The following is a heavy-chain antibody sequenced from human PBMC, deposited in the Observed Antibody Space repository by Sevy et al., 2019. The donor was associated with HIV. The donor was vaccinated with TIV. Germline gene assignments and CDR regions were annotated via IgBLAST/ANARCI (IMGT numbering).Heavy chain of an antibody. J-gene: IGHJ5*02. Sequence: ASVKVSCKASGYNFGSYGISWVRQAPGQGLEWMGWVGAYNGNKKYAQKVQDRVTMTTDTSTAIAYMELTSLTYDDTAIYYCARCLGGPHPWEHNWFDPWGQGTLVTVSS. D-gene: IGHD1-26*01. CDR1: GYNFGSYG. V-gene: IGHV1-18*01. CDR3: ARCLGGPHPWEHNWFDP. CDR2: VGAYNGNK.